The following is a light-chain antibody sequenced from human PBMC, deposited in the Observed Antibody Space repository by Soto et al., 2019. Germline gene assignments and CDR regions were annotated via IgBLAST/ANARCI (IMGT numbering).Light chain of an antibody. J-gene: IGLJ3*02. V-gene: IGLV2-8*01. CDR3: NSYAGSNNWG. CDR2: EVS. CDR1: SSDVGGYNY. Sequence: QSVLTQPASVSGSPGQSITISCTGTSSDVGGYNYVSWYQQHPGKAPKLMIYEVSKRPSGVPDRFSGSKSGNTASLTVSGLQAEDEADYYCNSYAGSNNWGFGGGTKVTVL.